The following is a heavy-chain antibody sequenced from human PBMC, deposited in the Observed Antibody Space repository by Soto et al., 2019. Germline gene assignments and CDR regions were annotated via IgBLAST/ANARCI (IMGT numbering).Heavy chain of an antibody. CDR3: AKDSGSYYAPPDY. J-gene: IGHJ4*02. CDR2: ISWNSHTI. V-gene: IGHV3-9*01. CDR1: GFTFDDHG. D-gene: IGHD3-10*01. Sequence: GGSLRLSCAASGFTFDDHGMHWVRQAPGKGLEWVSGISWNSHTIDYADSVKGRFTISRDNAKNSLYLQMSSLRPEDTALYYCAKDSGSYYAPPDYWGQGTLVTVSS.